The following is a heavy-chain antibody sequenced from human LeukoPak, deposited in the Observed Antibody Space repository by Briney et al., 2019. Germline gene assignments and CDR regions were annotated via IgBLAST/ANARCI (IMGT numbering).Heavy chain of an antibody. CDR1: GGSISSYY. CDR3: AREYSSGWYYFDY. V-gene: IGHV4-59*01. CDR2: IYYSGST. Sequence: SETLSLTCTVSGGSISSYYWSWIRQPPGKGLEWIGYIYYSGSTNYNPSLKSRVTISVDTSENQFSLKLSSVTAADTAVYYCAREYSSGWYYFDYWGQGTLVTVSS. J-gene: IGHJ4*02. D-gene: IGHD6-19*01.